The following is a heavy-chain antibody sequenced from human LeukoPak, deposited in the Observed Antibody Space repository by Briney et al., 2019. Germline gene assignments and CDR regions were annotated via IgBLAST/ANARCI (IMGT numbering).Heavy chain of an antibody. CDR2: ISWNSGSI. D-gene: IGHD3-22*01. CDR1: GLTFDDYG. V-gene: IGHV3-9*01. CDR3: ATDYYDSSGYYSAWYFDL. J-gene: IGHJ2*01. Sequence: TGGSLRLSCEDSGLTFDDYGMSWVRQAPGKGLEWVSGISWNSGSIGYADSVKGRFTISRDNAKNSLYLQMNSLRAEDTALYYCATDYYDSSGYYSAWYFDLWGRGTLVTVSS.